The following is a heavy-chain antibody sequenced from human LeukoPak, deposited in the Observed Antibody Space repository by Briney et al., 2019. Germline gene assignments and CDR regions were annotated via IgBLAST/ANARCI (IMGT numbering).Heavy chain of an antibody. CDR2: IIPIFRTA. CDR3: ARGDGYGYYYMDV. J-gene: IGHJ6*03. CDR1: GGTFSNHA. V-gene: IGHV1-69*05. D-gene: IGHD3-22*01. Sequence: GASVKVSCKASGGTFSNHAVIWVQQAPGQGLEWMGKIIPIFRTATYAQRFQGRVTISTDESTSTAYMELTSLRSDDTAVYYCARGDGYGYYYMDVWGKGTTVTVSS.